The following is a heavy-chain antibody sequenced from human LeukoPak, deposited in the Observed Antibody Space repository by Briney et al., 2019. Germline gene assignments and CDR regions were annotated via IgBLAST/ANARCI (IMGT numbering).Heavy chain of an antibody. V-gene: IGHV1-3*01. D-gene: IGHD6-13*01. CDR3: ARHPDRAAAGTGFDY. CDR2: INAGYGNT. J-gene: IGHJ4*02. Sequence: ASVKVSCKASGYTFTSYAMHWVRQAPGQRLEWMGWINAGYGNTKYSQKFQGRVTITRDTSASTAYMELSSLRSEDTAVYYCARHPDRAAAGTGFDYWGQGTLVTVSS. CDR1: GYTFTSYA.